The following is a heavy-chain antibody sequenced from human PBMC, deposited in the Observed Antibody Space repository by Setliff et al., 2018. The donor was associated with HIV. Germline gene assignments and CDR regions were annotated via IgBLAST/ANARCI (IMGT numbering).Heavy chain of an antibody. Sequence: GASVKVSCKASGYTFTTYYIHWVRQAPGQGLEWMGIINPSSTSTNYAQRFQGRVTMTRDTSTSTVYMDLSSLRSEDTAVYYCARPGIAAADYYFDYWGQGALVTVSS. V-gene: IGHV1-46*01. CDR2: INPSSTST. J-gene: IGHJ4*02. D-gene: IGHD6-13*01. CDR3: ARPGIAAADYYFDY. CDR1: GYTFTTYY.